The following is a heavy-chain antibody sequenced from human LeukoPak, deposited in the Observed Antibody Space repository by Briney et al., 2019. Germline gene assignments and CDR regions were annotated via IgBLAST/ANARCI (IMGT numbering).Heavy chain of an antibody. CDR3: AKNAHYQGYSYGGIDY. D-gene: IGHD5-18*01. V-gene: IGHV3-23*01. Sequence: PGGSLRLSCAASGFTFSSSAMNWVRQAPGKGLEWVSAITGSGINTYYTDSVEGRFTISRDNSKNTLYLQMNSLRAEDTAVYYCAKNAHYQGYSYGGIDYWGQGTLVTVSS. CDR1: GFTFSSSA. CDR2: ITGSGINT. J-gene: IGHJ4*02.